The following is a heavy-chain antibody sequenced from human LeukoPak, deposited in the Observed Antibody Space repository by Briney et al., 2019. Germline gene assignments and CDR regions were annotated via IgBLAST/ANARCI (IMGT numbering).Heavy chain of an antibody. CDR1: GGTFSSHA. CDR3: AVLSDGGYCGGDCFYLDS. Sequence: GASVKVSCKASGGTFSSHAMNWVRQAPGQGLEWMGGVIPILDITDYAQKFQGRLTITADKSTGTGYMELSSLRSEDSAVYYCAVLSDGGYCGGDCFYLDSWGQGTLVAVSS. V-gene: IGHV1-69*04. CDR2: VIPILDIT. D-gene: IGHD2-21*02. J-gene: IGHJ5*01.